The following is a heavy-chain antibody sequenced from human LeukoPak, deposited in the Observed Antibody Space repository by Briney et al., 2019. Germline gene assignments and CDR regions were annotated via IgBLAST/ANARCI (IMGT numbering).Heavy chain of an antibody. D-gene: IGHD4-17*01. Sequence: GGSLRLSCAASGFTFSNAWMNWVRQAPGKGLEWVSSISSSTSYIYYADSVKGRFTISKDNAKNSLYLQMNSLRAEDTAVYYCARAGGSTVSHSDYWGQGTLVTVSS. J-gene: IGHJ4*02. CDR1: GFTFSNAW. CDR2: ISSSTSYI. CDR3: ARAGGSTVSHSDY. V-gene: IGHV3-21*01.